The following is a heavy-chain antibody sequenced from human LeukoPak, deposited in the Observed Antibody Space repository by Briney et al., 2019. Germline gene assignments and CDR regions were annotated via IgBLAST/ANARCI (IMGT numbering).Heavy chain of an antibody. J-gene: IGHJ5*02. CDR3: AKDPNSGPPYNWFDP. CDR2: ISGSGGST. V-gene: IGHV3-23*01. D-gene: IGHD6-19*01. CDR1: GFTFSSYW. Sequence: PGGSLRLSCAASGFTFSSYWMSWVRQAPGKGLEWVSAISGSGGSTYYADSVKGRFTISRDNSKNTLYLQMNSLRAEDTAVYYCAKDPNSGPPYNWFDPWGQGTLVTVSS.